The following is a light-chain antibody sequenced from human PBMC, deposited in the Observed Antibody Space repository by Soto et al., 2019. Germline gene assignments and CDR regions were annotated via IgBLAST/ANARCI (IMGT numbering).Light chain of an antibody. V-gene: IGLV3-27*01. Sequence: SYELTQPSSVSVSPGQTARITCSGDVLAKKYARWVQQKPGQAPVLVIYKDSERPSGIPERFSGSSSGTTVTLTISGAQVEDAADYYCYSAADNNLVFGGGTKLTVL. CDR3: YSAADNNLV. CDR1: VLAKKY. J-gene: IGLJ2*01. CDR2: KDS.